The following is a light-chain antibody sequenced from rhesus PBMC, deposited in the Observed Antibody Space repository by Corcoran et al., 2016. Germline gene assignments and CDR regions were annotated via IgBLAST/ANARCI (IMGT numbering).Light chain of an antibody. Sequence: DIQMTQSPSSLSASVGDRVTITCRASQGINHYLSWYQQKPGKAPKPLIFDAYSLETGVPSRFSGSGSGRDYTLTFYGLQPEYIATYYCQQYSNSPPTFGGGTKVEIQ. J-gene: IGKJ4*01. CDR3: QQYSNSPPT. CDR1: QGINHY. V-gene: IGKV1-66*01. CDR2: DAY.